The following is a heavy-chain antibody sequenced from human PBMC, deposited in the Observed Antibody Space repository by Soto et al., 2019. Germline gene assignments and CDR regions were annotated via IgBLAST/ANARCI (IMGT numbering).Heavy chain of an antibody. D-gene: IGHD1-26*01. Sequence: VESLKISCQGSGYSFSTYWIAWLRQKPGKGLEWMAMIYPGDSDVRYSPSSQGQVTISAGKSTSTAYLQWSSLKASDTAMYYCARPRVGDMSYFDYWGQGTLVTVS. J-gene: IGHJ4*02. CDR3: ARPRVGDMSYFDY. V-gene: IGHV5-51*01. CDR2: IYPGDSDV. CDR1: GYSFSTYW.